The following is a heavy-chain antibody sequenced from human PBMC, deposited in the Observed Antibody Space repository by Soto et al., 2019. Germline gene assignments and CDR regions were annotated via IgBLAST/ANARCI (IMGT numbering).Heavy chain of an antibody. V-gene: IGHV1-46*01. D-gene: IGHD2-15*01. J-gene: IGHJ4*02. Sequence: ASVKVSCKASGYTFTRYNVLWVRQDPPRGLEWMAIINPSGGTTYYLQKFVGRVILTTDTTTSTDYMDPIRLRSDGTAVYFFACVRRQGREYFLDYWGQGTLVTVSS. CDR3: ACVRRQGREYFLDY. CDR2: INPSGGTT. CDR1: GYTFTRYN.